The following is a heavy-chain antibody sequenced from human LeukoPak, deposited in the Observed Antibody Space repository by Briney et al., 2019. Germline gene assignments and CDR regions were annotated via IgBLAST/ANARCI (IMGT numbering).Heavy chain of an antibody. CDR3: ARGPPALYYDSSGYYED. V-gene: IGHV4-34*01. Sequence: KSSETLSLTCAVYGGSFSGYYWSWIRQPPGKGLEWIGEINHSGSTNYNPSLKSRVTISVDTSKNQFSLKLSSVTAVDTAVYYCARGPPALYYDSSGYYEDWGQGTLVTVSS. D-gene: IGHD3-22*01. CDR1: GGSFSGYY. J-gene: IGHJ4*02. CDR2: INHSGST.